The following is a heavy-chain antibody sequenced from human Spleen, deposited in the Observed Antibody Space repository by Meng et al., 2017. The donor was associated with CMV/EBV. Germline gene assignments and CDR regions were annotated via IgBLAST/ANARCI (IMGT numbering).Heavy chain of an antibody. CDR1: VGSFSGYD. CDR2: INHSGST. V-gene: IGHV4-34*01. Sequence: QVPLTPLGSRLLKPSASLSLTCAFYVGSFSGYDWSWIRQPPGKGLEWIGEINHSGSTNYNPSLKSRVTISVDTSKNQFSLKLSSVTAADTAVYYCAGGIGYSYGNGDYWGQGTLVTVSS. J-gene: IGHJ4*02. D-gene: IGHD5-18*01. CDR3: AGGIGYSYGNGDY.